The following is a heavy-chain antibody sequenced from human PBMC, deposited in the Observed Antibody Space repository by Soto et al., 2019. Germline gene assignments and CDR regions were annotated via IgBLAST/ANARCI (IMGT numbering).Heavy chain of an antibody. J-gene: IGHJ3*02. D-gene: IGHD6-13*01. CDR1: GFTFSSYG. V-gene: IGHV3-33*01. CDR3: ARQIAAAAFDI. CDR2: IWYDGSSK. Sequence: QVQVVESGGGVVQPGRSLRLSCAASGFTFSSYGMHWVRQAPGKGLEWVAVIWYDGSSKYYVDSVKGRFTISRANSKNTRYLQMNILRAEDTAVYSCARQIAAAAFDIWGQGTMVTVSS.